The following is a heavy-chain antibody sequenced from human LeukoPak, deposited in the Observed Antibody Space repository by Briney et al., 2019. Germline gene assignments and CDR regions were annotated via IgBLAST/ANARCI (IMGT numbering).Heavy chain of an antibody. Sequence: GGSLRLSCAASGFTFSNAWMSWVRQAPVKGLEWVGRIKSKTDGGTTDYAAPVKGRFTISRDDSKNTLYLQMNSLKTEDTAVYYCTTGRYSSSNDFDYWGQGTLVTVSS. V-gene: IGHV3-15*01. J-gene: IGHJ4*02. D-gene: IGHD6-13*01. CDR1: GFTFSNAW. CDR3: TTGRYSSSNDFDY. CDR2: IKSKTDGGTT.